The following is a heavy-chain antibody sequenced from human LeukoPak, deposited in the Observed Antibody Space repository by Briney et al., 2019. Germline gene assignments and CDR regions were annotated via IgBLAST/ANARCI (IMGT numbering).Heavy chain of an antibody. V-gene: IGHV3-23*01. CDR3: AKGGITMVRGVIITDPTITFGGVMAFDY. CDR2: ISGSGGST. Sequence: QPGGSLRLSCAASGFTFSSYGMSWVRQAPGKGLEWVSAISGSGGSTYYADSVKGRFTISRDNSKNTLYLQMNSLRAEDTAVYYCAKGGITMVRGVIITDPTITFGGVMAFDYWGQGILVTVSS. J-gene: IGHJ4*02. CDR1: GFTFSSYG. D-gene: IGHD3-10*01.